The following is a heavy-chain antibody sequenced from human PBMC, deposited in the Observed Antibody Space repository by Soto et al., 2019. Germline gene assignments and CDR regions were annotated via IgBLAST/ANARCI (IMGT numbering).Heavy chain of an antibody. CDR1: GYTFTSYD. J-gene: IGHJ6*04. CDR2: MNPNSGNT. CDR3: ARGRFLFGELFPYYYYYYGMDV. D-gene: IGHD3-10*02. V-gene: IGHV1-8*01. Sequence: ASVKVSCKASGYTFTSYDINWVRQATGQGLEWMGWMNPNSGNTGYAQKFQGRVTMTRNTSISTAYMELSSLRSEDTAVYYCARGRFLFGELFPYYYYYYGMDVWGKGTKGTVS.